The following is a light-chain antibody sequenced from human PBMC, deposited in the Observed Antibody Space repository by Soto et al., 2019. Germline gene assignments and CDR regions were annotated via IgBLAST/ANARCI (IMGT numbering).Light chain of an antibody. J-gene: IGKJ2*01. Sequence: IQLTQSPSSLYASVGDRVTISCRASQSISSYLAWYQQKPGKAPKLLIYDASTLPTGIASRFSGSGSATDFTLTISSLQPEDSAAYYCLQDYNYPFTFGQGTKVDIK. CDR1: QSISSY. V-gene: IGKV1-6*01. CDR2: DAS. CDR3: LQDYNYPFT.